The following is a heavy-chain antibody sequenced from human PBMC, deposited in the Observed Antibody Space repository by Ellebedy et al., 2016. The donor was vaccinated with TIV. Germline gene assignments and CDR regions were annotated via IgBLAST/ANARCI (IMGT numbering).Heavy chain of an antibody. CDR2: ISAYNGNT. Sequence: AASVQVSCKASGYTFTSYGISWVRHAPGQGLEWMGWISAYNGNTNYAQKLQGRVTMTTDTSTSTAYMALRSLRSDDTAVYYCAVGVYYDSSGSNAFDIWGQGTMVTVSS. D-gene: IGHD3-22*01. CDR3: AVGVYYDSSGSNAFDI. CDR1: GYTFTSYG. V-gene: IGHV1-18*01. J-gene: IGHJ3*02.